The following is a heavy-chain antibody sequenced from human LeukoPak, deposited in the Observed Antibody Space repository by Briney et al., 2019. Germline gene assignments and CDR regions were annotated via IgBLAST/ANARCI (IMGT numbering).Heavy chain of an antibody. J-gene: IGHJ4*02. CDR3: ARDPSNSSGYRIYFDY. Sequence: ASVKVSCKASGYTFTSYGISWVRQAPGQGLEWMGWISAYNGDTKYAQKLQGRVTMTTDTSASTAYMELRSLRSDDTAVYFCARDPSNSSGYRIYFDYWGQGILVTVSS. CDR2: ISAYNGDT. D-gene: IGHD3-22*01. V-gene: IGHV1-18*01. CDR1: GYTFTSYG.